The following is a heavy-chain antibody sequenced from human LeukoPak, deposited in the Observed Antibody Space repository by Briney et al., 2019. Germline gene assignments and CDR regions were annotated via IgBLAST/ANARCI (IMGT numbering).Heavy chain of an antibody. V-gene: IGHV4-59*08. J-gene: IGHJ3*02. CDR2: IYYSGST. CDR1: GDSISSYY. CDR3: ASLRFGELTNDAFDI. Sequence: PSETLSLICTVSGDSISSYYWSWIRQPPGKGLEWFGDIYYSGSTNYIPSLKSRVTISIDTSRNQFSLKLSSVTAPDTAVYYCASLRFGELTNDAFDIWGQGTMVTVSS. D-gene: IGHD3-10*01.